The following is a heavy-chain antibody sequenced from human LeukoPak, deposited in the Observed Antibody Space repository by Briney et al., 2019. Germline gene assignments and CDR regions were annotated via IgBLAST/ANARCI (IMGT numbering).Heavy chain of an antibody. CDR1: GFTFSSYA. CDR2: ISYDGSNK. CDR3: ARDPQDSSSWYFDY. J-gene: IGHJ4*02. V-gene: IGHV3-30*04. D-gene: IGHD6-13*01. Sequence: PGGSLRLSCAASGFTFSSYAMHWVRQAPGKGLEWVAVISYDGSNKYYADSVKGRSTISRDNSKNTLYLQMNRLRAEDTAVYYCARDPQDSSSWYFDYWGQGILVTVSS.